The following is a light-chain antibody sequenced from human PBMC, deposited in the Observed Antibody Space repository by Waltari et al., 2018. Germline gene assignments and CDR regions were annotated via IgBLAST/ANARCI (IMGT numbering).Light chain of an antibody. Sequence: SYEVTQPHSVSVSPGQSASITCSGERLGDKYVAWYQQKSGQTPLMVIFQDNKRPSGIPERFSGSNSGTTATLTISGTQAVDEADYYCQAWEGTTAAVFGGGTKLTVL. J-gene: IGLJ2*01. V-gene: IGLV3-1*01. CDR1: RLGDKY. CDR2: QDN. CDR3: QAWEGTTAAV.